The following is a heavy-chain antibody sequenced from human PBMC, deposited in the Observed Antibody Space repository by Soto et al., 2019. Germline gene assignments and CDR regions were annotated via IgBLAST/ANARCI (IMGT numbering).Heavy chain of an antibody. CDR3: AREQPGYGAFDI. CDR1: GFTVSSNH. J-gene: IGHJ3*02. Sequence: EVQLVESGGGLIQPGGSLRLSCAASGFTVSSNHLSWVRQAPGKGLEWVSVIFSVGTTYYADSVKGRFTFSRDNSENTLYVQMNSLRAEDTAVYYCAREQPGYGAFDIWGQGTMVTVSS. D-gene: IGHD3-9*01. CDR2: IFSVGTT. V-gene: IGHV3-53*01.